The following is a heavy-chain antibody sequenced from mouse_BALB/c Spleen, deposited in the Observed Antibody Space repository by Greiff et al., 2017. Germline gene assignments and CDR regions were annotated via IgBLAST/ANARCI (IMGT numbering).Heavy chain of an antibody. CDR1: GFTFSDFY. CDR3: ARDAEGAFDY. CDR2: ISNNANDYTT. V-gene: IGHV7-1*02. J-gene: IGHJ3*01. Sequence: EVMLVESGGGLVQPGGSLRLSCATSGFTFSDFYMEWVRQPPGKRLEWIAAISNNANDYTTEYSVSVKGRFIVSRDTSQSILYLQMIAPRAEDTAIYCCARDAEGAFDYWGQGTLVTVSA.